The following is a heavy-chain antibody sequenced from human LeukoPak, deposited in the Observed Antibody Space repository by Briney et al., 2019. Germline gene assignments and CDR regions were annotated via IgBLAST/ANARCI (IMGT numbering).Heavy chain of an antibody. CDR1: GFDFSKFD. J-gene: IGHJ6*04. Sequence: GGSLRLSCAASGFDFSKFDMSWVRHAPNKGMEWVSSISGNGVSTNYGDPVKGRFTISRDNSKNTLYLQMSSLRAEDTAVYYCVASQGSLDVWGKGTTVTVSS. V-gene: IGHV3-23*01. CDR2: ISGNGVST. CDR3: VASQGSLDV.